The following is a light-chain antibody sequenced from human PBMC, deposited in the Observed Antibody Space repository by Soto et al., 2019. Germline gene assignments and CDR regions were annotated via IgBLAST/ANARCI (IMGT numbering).Light chain of an antibody. CDR2: WAS. CDR3: QQFSVSPWT. Sequence: DIVMTQSPDSLAVSLGERATINCKSSQPVLDSSNNKKYLAWYQQKPGQPPKLLIYWASTRESGVPDRFSGSGSETAFTLIISSLQAEDVARYYCQQFSVSPWTFGQGTNVEIK. V-gene: IGKV4-1*01. CDR1: QPVLDSSNNKKY. J-gene: IGKJ1*01.